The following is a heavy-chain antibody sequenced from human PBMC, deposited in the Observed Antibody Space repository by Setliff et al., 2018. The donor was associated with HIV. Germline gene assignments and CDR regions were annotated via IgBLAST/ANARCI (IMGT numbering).Heavy chain of an antibody. CDR1: GYTFTSYG. J-gene: IGHJ3*02. D-gene: IGHD4-4*01. CDR3: AMSMTTYPVSRAFDI. CDR2: ISAYNGNT. Sequence: ASVKVSCKSSGYTFTSYGISWVRQAPGQGLEWVGWISAYNGNTNYAQKCQGRVTITADESTSTAYMELSSLRSEDTAVYYCAMSMTTYPVSRAFDIWGQGTMVTVSS. V-gene: IGHV1-18*01.